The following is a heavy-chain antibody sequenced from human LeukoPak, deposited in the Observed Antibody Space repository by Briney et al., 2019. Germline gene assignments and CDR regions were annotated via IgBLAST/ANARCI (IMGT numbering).Heavy chain of an antibody. Sequence: PSETLSLTCTVSGGSISSGGYYWSWIRQHPGKGLEWVSAISGSGGSTYYADSVKGRFTISRDNSKNTLYLQMNSLRAEDTAVYYCAKDTTINVVVIAIDYWGQGTLVTVSS. V-gene: IGHV3-23*01. D-gene: IGHD2-21*01. J-gene: IGHJ4*02. CDR3: AKDTTINVVVIAIDY. CDR1: GGSISSGGYY. CDR2: ISGSGGST.